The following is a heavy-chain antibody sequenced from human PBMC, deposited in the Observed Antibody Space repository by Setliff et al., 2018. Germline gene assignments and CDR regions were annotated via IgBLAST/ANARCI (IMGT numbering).Heavy chain of an antibody. D-gene: IGHD6-19*01. J-gene: IGHJ4*02. Sequence: GGSLRLSCGASGFTFITYAMGWVRQTPGKGLEWVATITGSGADTYYADSVKGRFTISRANSKNTLYLQMNNLRVEDTARYYCVNHNPARRSPAGTALDSWGQGTLVTVSS. CDR2: ITGSGADT. V-gene: IGHV3-23*01. CDR1: GFTFITYA. CDR3: VNHNPARRSPAGTALDS.